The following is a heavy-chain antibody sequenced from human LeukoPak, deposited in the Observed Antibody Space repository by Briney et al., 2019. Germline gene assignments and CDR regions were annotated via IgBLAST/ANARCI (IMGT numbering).Heavy chain of an antibody. J-gene: IGHJ4*02. Sequence: SGTLSLTCTVSGGSISSGGYSWSWIRQHPGKGLEWIGYIYYSGSTYYKPSLKSRVTISVDTSKNQFSLKLSSVTAADTAVYYCARDHDYVWGSYRYRVIDYWGQGTLVTVSS. CDR2: IYYSGST. CDR1: GGSISSGGYS. D-gene: IGHD3-16*02. V-gene: IGHV4-31*03. CDR3: ARDHDYVWGSYRYRVIDY.